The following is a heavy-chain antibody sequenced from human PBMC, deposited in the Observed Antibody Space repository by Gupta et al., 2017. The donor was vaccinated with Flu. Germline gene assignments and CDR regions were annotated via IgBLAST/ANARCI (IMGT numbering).Heavy chain of an antibody. D-gene: IGHD3-22*01. J-gene: IGHJ4*02. CDR2: ISGSGGST. CDR3: AKEKFGTYYYDSSAPLDY. V-gene: IGHV3-23*01. Sequence: SWVRQAPGKGLEWVSAISGSGGSTYYADSVKGRFTISRDNSKNTLYLQMNSLRAEDTAVYYCAKEKFGTYYYDSSAPLDYWGQGTLVTVAS.